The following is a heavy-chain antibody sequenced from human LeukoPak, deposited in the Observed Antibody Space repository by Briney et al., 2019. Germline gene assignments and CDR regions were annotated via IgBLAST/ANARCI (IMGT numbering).Heavy chain of an antibody. Sequence: GVSLRLSCAASGFTVGNSYMTWVRQAPGKGLEWVSLIYAGGATHYADSVKGRFTISRDNSKNTLYLQMNSLRTDDTAVYYCAKWLQFGGQGTLVTVSS. J-gene: IGHJ4*02. V-gene: IGHV3-66*02. CDR3: AKWLQF. D-gene: IGHD5-24*01. CDR2: IYAGGAT. CDR1: GFTVGNSY.